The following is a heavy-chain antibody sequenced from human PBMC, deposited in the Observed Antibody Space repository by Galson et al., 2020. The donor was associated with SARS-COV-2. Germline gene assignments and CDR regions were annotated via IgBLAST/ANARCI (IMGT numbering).Heavy chain of an antibody. D-gene: IGHD3-10*01. J-gene: IGHJ5*02. CDR3: ARKGLRLGVHWFDP. CDR2: IYYSGST. V-gene: IGHV4-31*03. CDR1: GGSISSGGYY. Sequence: SETLSLTCTVSGGSISSGGYYWSWIRQHTGKGLAWIGYIYYSGSTYYNPSLKSRVTISVDTSKNQFSLKLSSVTAADTAVYYCARKGLRLGVHWFDPWGQGTLVTVSS.